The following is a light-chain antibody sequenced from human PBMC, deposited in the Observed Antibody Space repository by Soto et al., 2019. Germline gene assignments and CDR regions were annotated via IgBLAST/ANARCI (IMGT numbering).Light chain of an antibody. CDR2: SAS. CDR3: QQSYSTPLIT. J-gene: IGKJ5*01. CDR1: QGISTY. Sequence: DIQMTQSPSSLSASVGDRVTITCRASQGISTYLGWYQQKPGKVPKSLIYSASNLQSGVPSRFSASGSGTEFTLTITDMQPDDFATYYCQQSYSTPLITFGQGTRLEIK. V-gene: IGKV1-16*01.